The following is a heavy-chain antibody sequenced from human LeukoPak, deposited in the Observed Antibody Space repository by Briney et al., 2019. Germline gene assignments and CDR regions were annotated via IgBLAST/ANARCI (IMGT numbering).Heavy chain of an antibody. CDR3: ARVRPTKSGGGGLPMVIFDY. D-gene: IGHD3-10*01. Sequence: PSETLSLTCTVSGGSISSSSYYWGWIRQPPGKGLEWIGSIYYSGSTYYNPSLKSRVTISVDTSKNQFSLKLSSVTAADTAVYYCARVRPTKSGGGGLPMVIFDYWGQGTLVTVSS. CDR2: IYYSGST. V-gene: IGHV4-39*07. J-gene: IGHJ4*02. CDR1: GGSISSSSYY.